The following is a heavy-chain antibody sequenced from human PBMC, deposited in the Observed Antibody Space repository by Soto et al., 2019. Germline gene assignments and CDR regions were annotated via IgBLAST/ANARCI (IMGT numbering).Heavy chain of an antibody. V-gene: IGHV3-30*18. CDR2: ISYDGSNK. D-gene: IGHD3-10*01. CDR1: GFTFSSYG. J-gene: IGHJ4*02. CDR3: AKDRRYYGSGSYHDY. Sequence: QVQLVESGGGVVQPGRSLRLSCAASGFTFSSYGMHWVRQAPGKGLEWVAVISYDGSNKYYADSVKGRFIISRDNSKNTLYLQMNSLRAEDTAVYYCAKDRRYYGSGSYHDYWGQGTLVTVSS.